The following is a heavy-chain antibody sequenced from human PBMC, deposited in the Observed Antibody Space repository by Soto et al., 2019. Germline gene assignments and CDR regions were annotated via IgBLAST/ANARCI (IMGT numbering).Heavy chain of an antibody. CDR3: ARGPSGYGDYVHAFDI. CDR2: IYSGGST. Sequence: PGGSLRLSCAASGFPVSSNYMSWVRQAPGKGLEWVSVIYSGGSTYYADSVKGRFTISRDNSKNTLYLQMNSLRAEDTAVYYCARGPSGYGDYVHAFDIWGQGTMVTVSS. CDR1: GFPVSSNY. V-gene: IGHV3-53*01. D-gene: IGHD4-17*01. J-gene: IGHJ3*02.